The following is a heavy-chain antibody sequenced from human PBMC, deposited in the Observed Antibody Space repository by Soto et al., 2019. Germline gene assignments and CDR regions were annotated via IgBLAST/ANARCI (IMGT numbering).Heavy chain of an antibody. CDR1: GGSVSSGSYY. CDR2: IYYSGST. D-gene: IGHD2-2*01. V-gene: IGHV4-61*01. Sequence: PSETLSLTCTVSGGSVSSGSYYWSWIRQPPGKGLEWIGYIYYSGSTNYNPSLKSRVTISVDTSKNQFSLKLSSVTAADTAVYYCARSCSSTSCPGLAVAGSFNYGMDVWGQGTTVNVSS. CDR3: ARSCSSTSCPGLAVAGSFNYGMDV. J-gene: IGHJ6*02.